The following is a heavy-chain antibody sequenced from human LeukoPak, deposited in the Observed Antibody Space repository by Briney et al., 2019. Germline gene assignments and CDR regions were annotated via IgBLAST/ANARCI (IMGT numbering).Heavy chain of an antibody. V-gene: IGHV4-59*08. CDR1: GGSISTYN. J-gene: IGHJ3*02. CDR3: ARITDRTIFGEIMHGSDI. Sequence: SETLSLTCTVSGGSISTYNWNWIRQPPGKGLEWIGYVHYSGSTMYNPSLTSRVTISVDTSTNQFSLNLRSVTAADTAVYYCARITDRTIFGEIMHGSDIWGQGTPVTVSS. CDR2: VHYSGST. D-gene: IGHD3-3*01.